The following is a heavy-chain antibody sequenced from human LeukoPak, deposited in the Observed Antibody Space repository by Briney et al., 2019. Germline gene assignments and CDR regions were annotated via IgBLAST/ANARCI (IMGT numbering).Heavy chain of an antibody. Sequence: ASVKASCKASGYTFTGYYMHWVRQAPGQGLEWMGWINPNSGGTNYAQKFQGRVTMTRDTSISTAYMELSRLRSDDTAVYYCARAPSIAVAGNNPRPTYYFDYWGQGTLVTVSS. V-gene: IGHV1-2*02. D-gene: IGHD6-19*01. CDR3: ARAPSIAVAGNNPRPTYYFDY. CDR1: GYTFTGYY. CDR2: INPNSGGT. J-gene: IGHJ4*02.